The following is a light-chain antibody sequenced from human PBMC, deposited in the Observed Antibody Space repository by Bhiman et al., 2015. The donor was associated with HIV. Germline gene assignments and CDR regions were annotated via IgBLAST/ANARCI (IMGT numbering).Light chain of an antibody. CDR1: SSDVGGYNY. V-gene: IGLV2-8*01. J-gene: IGLJ1*01. CDR2: EVT. CDR3: SSYVGSNNYV. Sequence: QSALTQPPSASGSPGQSVSISCSGTSSDVGGYNYVSWYQQHPGKAPKLMIYEVTKRPSGVPDRFSGSKSGNTASLTVSGLQAEDEADYYCSSYVGSNNYVFGTGTNVTVL.